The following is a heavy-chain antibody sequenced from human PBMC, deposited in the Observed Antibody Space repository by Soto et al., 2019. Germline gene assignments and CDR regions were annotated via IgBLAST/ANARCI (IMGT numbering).Heavy chain of an antibody. CDR3: AGCSDFDWLLSG. CDR2: IIPIVATS. D-gene: IGHD3-9*01. J-gene: IGHJ4*02. Sequence: QAQLVQSGAEVKKPGSSVKVDCKASGGTFSSSAISWVRQAPGKGLEWMGGIIPIVATSNYAQKFEGRVTITADESTRTAYMGLSSRRSEDTAVYYCAGCSDFDWLLSGWGQGALVTVSS. V-gene: IGHV1-69*01. CDR1: GGTFSSSA.